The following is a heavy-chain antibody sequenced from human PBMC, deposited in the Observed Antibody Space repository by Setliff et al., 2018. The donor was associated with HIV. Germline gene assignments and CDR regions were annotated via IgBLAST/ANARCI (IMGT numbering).Heavy chain of an antibody. Sequence: LSLTCTVSGVSISDYYWSWIRQPPGKGLEWIGYIYFSGSTNYNPSLKSRVTMSLDTSKSQFSLKLSSVTAADTALYYCAKARSSNIMPLDYWGQGTRVTVSS. J-gene: IGHJ4*02. D-gene: IGHD3-16*01. CDR2: IYFSGST. V-gene: IGHV4-59*13. CDR1: GVSISDYY. CDR3: AKARSSNIMPLDY.